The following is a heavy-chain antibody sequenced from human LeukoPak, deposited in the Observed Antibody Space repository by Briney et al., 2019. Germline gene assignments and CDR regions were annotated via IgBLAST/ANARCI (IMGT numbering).Heavy chain of an antibody. CDR2: IRYDGSDR. D-gene: IGHD3-22*01. Sequence: GGSLRLSCAASGFTFGSYGIYWVRQAPGKGLEWVAGIRYDGSDRSYADPVKGRFTISRDNSKNTVDLQMNSLRAEDTAVYYCARDNWGDGGYYRTLDYWGQGTLVTVSS. J-gene: IGHJ4*02. CDR1: GFTFGSYG. CDR3: ARDNWGDGGYYRTLDY. V-gene: IGHV3-33*01.